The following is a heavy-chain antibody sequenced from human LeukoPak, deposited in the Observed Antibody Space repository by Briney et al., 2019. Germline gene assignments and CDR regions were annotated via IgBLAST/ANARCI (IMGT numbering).Heavy chain of an antibody. CDR2: IMHDGSDK. D-gene: IGHD3-16*02. CDR3: ASVRYDYVWGSYRSDTDDY. V-gene: IGHV3-7*01. CDR1: GFTFSSFW. Sequence: PGGSLRLSCAASGFTFSSFWMTWVRQAPGKGLEWVANIMHDGSDKYYVDSVKGRFAISRDNAKNSLYLQMNSLRVEDTAVYYCASVRYDYVWGSYRSDTDDYWGQGTLVTVSS. J-gene: IGHJ4*02.